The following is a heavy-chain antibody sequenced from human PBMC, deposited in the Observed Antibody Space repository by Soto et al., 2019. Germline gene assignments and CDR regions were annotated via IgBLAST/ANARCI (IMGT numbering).Heavy chain of an antibody. V-gene: IGHV3-23*01. Sequence: EVQLLESGGGLVKPGGSLRLSCADSAFTFSKYAMSWVRLAPGKGLEWVSSISANGGITDYADSVKGRFTISRDNFQNILSLQMDSLRGDDTALYFCAKDKYTDSVRKVWFFDYWGRGTLVTVSS. CDR1: AFTFSKYA. D-gene: IGHD2-15*01. CDR2: ISANGGIT. J-gene: IGHJ2*01. CDR3: AKDKYTDSVRKVWFFDY.